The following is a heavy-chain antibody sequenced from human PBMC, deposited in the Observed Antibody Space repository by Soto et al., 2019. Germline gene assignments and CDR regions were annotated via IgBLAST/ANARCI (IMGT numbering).Heavy chain of an antibody. D-gene: IGHD2-21*02. V-gene: IGHV3-11*06. Sequence: GGSLRLSCAASGFIFSDYYMSWIRQAPGKGLEWVSYSSSSSSYTNYADSVKGRFTISRDNAKNSLYLQMNSLRAEDTAVYYCARTLDCGGDCYLDYWGQGTLVTVSS. CDR3: ARTLDCGGDCYLDY. CDR1: GFIFSDYY. CDR2: SSSSSSYT. J-gene: IGHJ4*02.